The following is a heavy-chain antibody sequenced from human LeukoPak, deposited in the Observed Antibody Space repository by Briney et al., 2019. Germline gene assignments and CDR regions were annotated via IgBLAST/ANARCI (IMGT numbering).Heavy chain of an antibody. CDR2: ISGSGGST. CDR1: GFTFSSYA. CDR3: AIPPRGSGSYYYGMDV. Sequence: GGSLRLSCAASGFTFSSYAMSWVRQAPGKGLEWVSAISGSGGSTYYADSVKGRFTISRDNSKNTLYLQMNSLRAEDTAVYYCAIPPRGSGSYYYGMDVRGQGTTVTVSS. V-gene: IGHV3-23*01. J-gene: IGHJ6*02. D-gene: IGHD1-26*01.